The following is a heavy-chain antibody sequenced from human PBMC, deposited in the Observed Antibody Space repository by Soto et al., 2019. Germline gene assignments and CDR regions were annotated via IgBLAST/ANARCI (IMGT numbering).Heavy chain of an antibody. Sequence: EVQLVESGGGLVQPGGSLRLSCAASGFTFTSYEMNWVRQAPGKGLEWASYISSSGNTIYYADSVKGRFTISRENAKNSLYLQMNSLRAEDTAVYYCARGRGRLDYWGQGTLVTVSS. D-gene: IGHD2-15*01. CDR3: ARGRGRLDY. V-gene: IGHV3-48*03. CDR1: GFTFTSYE. J-gene: IGHJ4*02. CDR2: ISSSGNTI.